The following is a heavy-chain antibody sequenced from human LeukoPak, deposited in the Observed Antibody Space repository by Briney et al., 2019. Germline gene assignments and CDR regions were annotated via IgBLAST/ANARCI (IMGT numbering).Heavy chain of an antibody. D-gene: IGHD2-21*01. V-gene: IGHV4-30-4*01. CDR2: IYYSGST. Sequence: SQTLSLTCTVSGGSISSGDYYWNWIRQPPGKGLEWIGSIYYSGSTYYNPSLKSRVTISVDTSKNQFSLKLSSVTAADTAVYFCARHGGAYSFDYWGQGTLVTVSS. CDR3: ARHGGAYSFDY. CDR1: GGSISSGDYY. J-gene: IGHJ4*02.